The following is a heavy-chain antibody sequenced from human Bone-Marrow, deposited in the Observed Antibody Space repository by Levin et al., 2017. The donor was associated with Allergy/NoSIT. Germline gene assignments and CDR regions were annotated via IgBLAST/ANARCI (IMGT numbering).Heavy chain of an antibody. CDR3: ARDRGPNYGSGANWFDP. Sequence: GGSLRLSCAASGFTFSSYAMHWVRQAPGKGLEWVAVISYDGSNKYYADSVKGRFTISRDNSKNTLYLQMNSLRAEDTAVYYCARDRGPNYGSGANWFDPWGQGTLVTVSS. J-gene: IGHJ5*02. D-gene: IGHD4-17*01. CDR1: GFTFSSYA. V-gene: IGHV3-30-3*01. CDR2: ISYDGSNK.